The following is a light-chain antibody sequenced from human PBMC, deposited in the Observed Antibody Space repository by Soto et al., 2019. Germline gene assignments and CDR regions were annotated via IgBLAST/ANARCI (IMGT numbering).Light chain of an antibody. J-gene: IGKJ5*01. Sequence: EIVLTQSPVTLSLSPGERATLSCRASQSVSSSYLAWYQQKPGQAPRLLIYGASSRATGIPDRFSGSGSGTDFTLTISRLEPEDFAVYYCQQYGSLPPITFGQGTRLEIK. V-gene: IGKV3-20*01. CDR3: QQYGSLPPIT. CDR2: GAS. CDR1: QSVSSSY.